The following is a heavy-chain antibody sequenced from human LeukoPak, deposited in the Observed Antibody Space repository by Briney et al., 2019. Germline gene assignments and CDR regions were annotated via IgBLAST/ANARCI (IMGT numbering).Heavy chain of an antibody. J-gene: IGHJ4*02. D-gene: IGHD1-14*01. CDR2: INTDGTAT. Sequence: GSLRLSCAASGLTLSSNWMHWVRQAPGKGLLWVSHINTDGTATTYADSVKGRFTISRDNAKNTLYLQMNSLRAEDTAVYYCVRDSNLSFDYWGQGALVTVSS. V-gene: IGHV3-74*01. CDR3: VRDSNLSFDY. CDR1: GLTLSSNW.